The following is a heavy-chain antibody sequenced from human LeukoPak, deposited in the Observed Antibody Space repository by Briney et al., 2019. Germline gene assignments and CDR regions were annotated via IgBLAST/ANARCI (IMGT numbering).Heavy chain of an antibody. V-gene: IGHV3-74*01. CDR3: ARATGFLEWFGHDAFYI. D-gene: IGHD3-3*01. CDR2: INSDGSST. J-gene: IGHJ3*02. Sequence: GGSLRLSCAPSGFIFGTYWMPGAPDPPGRGVLWVLRINSDGSSTSYADSVKGRFTISRDKAKNSLYLQMNSLRAEDTAVYYCARATGFLEWFGHDAFYIWGQGKMVTVSS. CDR1: GFIFGTYW.